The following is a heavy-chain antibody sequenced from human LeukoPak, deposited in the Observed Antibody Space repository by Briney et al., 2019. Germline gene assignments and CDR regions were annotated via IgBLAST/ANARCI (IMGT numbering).Heavy chain of an antibody. Sequence: GGSLRLSCAASGFTFSSYSMNWVRQAPGKGLEWVSSISSSSSYIYYADSVKGRFTISRDNARNSLYLQMNSLRAEDTAVYYCARSGDTAMVTGHFDYWGQGTLVTVSS. CDR2: ISSSSSYI. CDR3: ARSGDTAMVTGHFDY. V-gene: IGHV3-21*01. J-gene: IGHJ4*02. CDR1: GFTFSSYS. D-gene: IGHD5-18*01.